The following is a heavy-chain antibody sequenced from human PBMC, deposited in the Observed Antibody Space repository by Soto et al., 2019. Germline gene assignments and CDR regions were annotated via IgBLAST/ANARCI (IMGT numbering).Heavy chain of an antibody. D-gene: IGHD6-13*01. V-gene: IGHV1-69*01. CDR3: ARDRIAAAGSYYYYYGMDV. CDR2: IIPIFGTA. J-gene: IGHJ6*02. CDR1: GGTFSSYA. Sequence: QVQLVQSGAEGKKPGSSVKVSCKASGGTFSSYAISWVRQAPGQGLEWMGGIIPIFGTANYAQKFQGRVTITADESTSTAYMELSSLRSEDTAVYYCARDRIAAAGSYYYYYGMDVWGQGTTVTVSS.